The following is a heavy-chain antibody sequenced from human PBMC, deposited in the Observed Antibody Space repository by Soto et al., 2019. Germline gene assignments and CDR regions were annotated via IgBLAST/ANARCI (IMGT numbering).Heavy chain of an antibody. V-gene: IGHV3-13*01. CDR3: ARESPYSGNFDY. CDR2: IGTTGDT. Sequence: EVQLMESGGGLVQPGGSLRLSCAASGFTFSSYDMHWVRQATGKGLEWVSAIGTTGDTYYPVSVKDRFTISRENAKNSLYLQMNSLRAGDTAVYFCARESPYSGNFDYWGQGTLVTVSS. CDR1: GFTFSSYD. J-gene: IGHJ4*02. D-gene: IGHD1-26*01.